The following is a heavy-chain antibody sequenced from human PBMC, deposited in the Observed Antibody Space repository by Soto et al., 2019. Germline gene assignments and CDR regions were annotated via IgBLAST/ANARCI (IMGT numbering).Heavy chain of an antibody. V-gene: IGHV4-30-4*01. CDR1: GASITSDKSY. CDR3: TKGPSGDKVDY. CDR2: IYNGGST. Sequence: QVQLHGSGPGLVEPSQTLSLTCTVSGASITSDKSYCWAWVRQSPEKGLEWIGHIYNGGSTYHNPSLNSRASSSVDTSKNQCSLRLNSVSAADTAVYYCTKGPSGDKVDYWGQGILVTVSS. D-gene: IGHD7-27*01. J-gene: IGHJ4*02.